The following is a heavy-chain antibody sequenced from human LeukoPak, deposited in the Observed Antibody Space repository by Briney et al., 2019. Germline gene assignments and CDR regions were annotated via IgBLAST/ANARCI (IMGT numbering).Heavy chain of an antibody. CDR1: GFTFSSYG. CDR2: ISGSGYST. J-gene: IGHJ4*02. V-gene: IGHV3-23*01. Sequence: GGSLRLSCAASGFTFSSYGLSWVRQAPGKGLAWVSAISGSGYSTYYADSVKGRFTIYRDNSKNTVYLQMNSLGAEDTAVYYCVQDWAWGAFGYWGQGTLVTVSS. CDR3: VQDWAWGAFGY. D-gene: IGHD7-27*01.